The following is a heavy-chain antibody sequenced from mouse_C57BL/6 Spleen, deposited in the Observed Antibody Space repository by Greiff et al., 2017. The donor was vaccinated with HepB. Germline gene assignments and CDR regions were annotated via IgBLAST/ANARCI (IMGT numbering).Heavy chain of an antibody. CDR2: IWGVGST. J-gene: IGHJ2*01. Sequence: QVQLKESGPGLVAPSQCLSITCTVSGFSLTSYGVDWVRQSPGKGLEWLGVIWGVGSTNYNSALKSRLSTGKENSKSQVFLKMNSLQTDDAALYSCASRYDGSYDYWGQGTTLTVSS. CDR1: GFSLTSYG. V-gene: IGHV2-6*01. CDR3: ASRYDGSYDY. D-gene: IGHD1-1*01.